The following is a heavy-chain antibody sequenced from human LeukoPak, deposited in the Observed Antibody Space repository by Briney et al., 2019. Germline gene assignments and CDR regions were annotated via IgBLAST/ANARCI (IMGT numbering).Heavy chain of an antibody. CDR1: GFTFTSYW. J-gene: IGHJ4*02. V-gene: IGHV3-7*04. CDR3: ARELPGSIDY. Sequence: GGSLRLSCAASGFTFTSYWMSWVRKAPGKGLEWVANIKEDGGAKYHVDSVKGRLTISRDNAKNSLYLQMNSLRAEDMAVYYCARELPGSIDYWGQGTLVTVSS. D-gene: IGHD1-26*01. CDR2: IKEDGGAK.